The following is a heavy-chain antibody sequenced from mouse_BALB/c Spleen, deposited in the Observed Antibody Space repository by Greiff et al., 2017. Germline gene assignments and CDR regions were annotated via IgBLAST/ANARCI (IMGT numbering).Heavy chain of an antibody. CDR3: ARHDYYGSSYVGFAY. J-gene: IGHJ3*01. V-gene: IGHV5-17*02. CDR1: GFTFSSFG. CDR2: ISSGSSTI. D-gene: IGHD1-1*01. Sequence: EVKLMESGGGLVQPGGSRKLSCAASGFTFSSFGMHWVRQAPEKGLEWVAYISSGSSTIYYADTVKGRFTISRDNPKNTLFLQMTSLRSEDTAMYYCARHDYYGSSYVGFAYWGQGTLVTVSA.